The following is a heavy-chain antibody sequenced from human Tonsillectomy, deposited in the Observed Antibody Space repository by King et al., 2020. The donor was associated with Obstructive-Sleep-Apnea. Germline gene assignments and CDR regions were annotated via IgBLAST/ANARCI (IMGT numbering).Heavy chain of an antibody. J-gene: IGHJ4*02. CDR1: GFTFSDYY. Sequence: VQLVESGGGLVKPGGSLRLSCAASGFTFSDYYMSWIRQSPGGGLEWISYISSCGVNIYYSDSVKGRFTSSRDNAKNSLYLQMNSLRAEDTAVYYCARSGYSDFDYWGQGTLVTVSS. CDR2: ISSCGVNI. D-gene: IGHD3-22*01. V-gene: IGHV3-11*01. CDR3: ARSGYSDFDY.